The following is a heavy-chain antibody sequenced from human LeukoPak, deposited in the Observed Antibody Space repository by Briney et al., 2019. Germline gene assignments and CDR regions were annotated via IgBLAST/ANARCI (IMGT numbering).Heavy chain of an antibody. CDR1: GYTFTGYY. CDR3: ARAVSRWLQFSWFDP. J-gene: IGHJ5*02. D-gene: IGHD5-24*01. V-gene: IGHV1-2*06. CDR2: INPNSGGT. Sequence: ASVKVSCKASGYTFTGYYMHWVLQAPGQGLEWMGRINPNSGGTNYAQKFQGRVTMTRDTSISTAYMELSRLRSDDTAVYYCARAVSRWLQFSWFDPWGQGTLVTVSS.